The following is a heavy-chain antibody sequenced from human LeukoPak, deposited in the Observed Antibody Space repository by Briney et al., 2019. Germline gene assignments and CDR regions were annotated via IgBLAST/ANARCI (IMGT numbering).Heavy chain of an antibody. CDR2: ISSSSSTI. J-gene: IGHJ3*02. CDR1: GFTFSSYS. D-gene: IGHD3-22*01. Sequence: GGSLRLSCAASGFTFSSYSMNWVRQAPGKGLEWVSYISSSSSTIYYADSVKGRFTISRDNAKNSLYLQMNSLRAEDTAVYYCARRYYYDSSGLGSRHAFDIWGQGTMVTVSS. V-gene: IGHV3-48*01. CDR3: ARRYYYDSSGLGSRHAFDI.